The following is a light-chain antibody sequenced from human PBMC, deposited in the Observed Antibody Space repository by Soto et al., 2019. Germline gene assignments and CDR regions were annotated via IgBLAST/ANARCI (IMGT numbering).Light chain of an antibody. CDR2: GAS. CDR1: QSINSE. Sequence: EIVMTQSPATLSLYPGERAALSCRASQSINSELAWYQQKPGQPPSLLIYGASTRATGVPARFTGSESGSECTLTISGLQSEDFAVYYCQQGHNWPLTFGQGTRLEI. CDR3: QQGHNWPLT. V-gene: IGKV3-15*01. J-gene: IGKJ2*01.